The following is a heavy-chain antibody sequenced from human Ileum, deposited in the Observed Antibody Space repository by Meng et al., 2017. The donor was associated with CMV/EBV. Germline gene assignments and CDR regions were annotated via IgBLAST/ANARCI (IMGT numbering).Heavy chain of an antibody. D-gene: IGHD3-16*01. Sequence: VKLAGSWGGVARPGCALRLACAASGFTCRTYGMHWVRQAPGKGLEWVTFIRYDGSKYYADSVKGRFTISRDNSKNTLFLQMNSLRADDTAVYYCSSLGDYWGQGTLVTVSS. CDR1: GFTCRTYG. CDR2: IRYDGSK. CDR3: SSLGDY. V-gene: IGHV3-30*02. J-gene: IGHJ4*02.